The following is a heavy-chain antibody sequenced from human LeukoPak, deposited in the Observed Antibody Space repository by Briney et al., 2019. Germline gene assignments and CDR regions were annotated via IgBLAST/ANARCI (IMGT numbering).Heavy chain of an antibody. D-gene: IGHD2-15*01. CDR3: ARQEYCSGGSCYTWFDP. Sequence: GESLKISCKGSGYSINNYWIGWARQLPGKGLEWMGIIYPADSDIRYSPSFQGQVTISADKSISTAYLQWSSLKASDTAMYYCARQEYCSGGSCYTWFDPWGQGTLVTVSS. J-gene: IGHJ5*02. CDR1: GYSINNYW. CDR2: IYPADSDI. V-gene: IGHV5-51*01.